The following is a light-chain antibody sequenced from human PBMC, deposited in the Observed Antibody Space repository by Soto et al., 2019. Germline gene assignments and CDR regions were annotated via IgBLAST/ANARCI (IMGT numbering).Light chain of an antibody. CDR2: DIS. J-gene: IGKJ1*01. V-gene: IGKV3-15*01. CDR3: QQYSNWPAPT. Sequence: EIVMTQSPATLSVSPGERATLSFRASQSVSRNLGWYQQRPGQAPRLLIYDISNSAAGVPARFSGSGSGTEFTLPINSLQSEDFAVYYCQQYSNWPAPTFGQGTKVDIK. CDR1: QSVSRN.